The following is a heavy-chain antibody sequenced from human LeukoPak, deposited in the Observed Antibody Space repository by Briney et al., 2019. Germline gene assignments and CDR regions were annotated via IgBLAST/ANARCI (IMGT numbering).Heavy chain of an antibody. CDR3: AKDRSDIFDAFDI. CDR1: GFTFSSNA. D-gene: IGHD3-9*01. Sequence: PGGSLRLSCAASGFTFSSNAMSWVRQAPGKGLEWVSAISGSGGSTYYADSVKGRFTISRDNSKNTLYLQMNSLRAEDTAVYYCAKDRSDIFDAFDIWGQGTMVTVSS. CDR2: ISGSGGST. V-gene: IGHV3-23*01. J-gene: IGHJ3*02.